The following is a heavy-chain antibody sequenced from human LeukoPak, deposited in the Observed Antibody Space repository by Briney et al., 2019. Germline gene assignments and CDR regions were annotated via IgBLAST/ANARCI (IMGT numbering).Heavy chain of an antibody. Sequence: GGSLRLSCVASGFTFSDSWMSWVRQAPGKGLEWVADIKKDGSEKDYVDSVKGRFTISRDNDKNSLYLQMDGLRAEDTAVYYCATYTNWVAGDVWGQGTTVSVSS. CDR2: IKKDGSEK. J-gene: IGHJ6*02. D-gene: IGHD3-16*01. V-gene: IGHV3-7*01. CDR1: GFTFSDSW. CDR3: ATYTNWVAGDV.